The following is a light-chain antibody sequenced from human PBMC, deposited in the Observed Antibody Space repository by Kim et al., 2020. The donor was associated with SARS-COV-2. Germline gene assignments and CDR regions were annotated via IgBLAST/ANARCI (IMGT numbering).Light chain of an antibody. V-gene: IGKV1D-12*01. CDR3: QQANSFPIT. CDR1: QDISNW. Sequence: ASVGDRVTITCRASQDISNWLAWYQQKAGKAPNLLIYGASSLQSGVPSRFSGSGSGTDFTLTISSLQPEDFATYYCQQANSFPITFGQGTRLVIK. J-gene: IGKJ5*01. CDR2: GAS.